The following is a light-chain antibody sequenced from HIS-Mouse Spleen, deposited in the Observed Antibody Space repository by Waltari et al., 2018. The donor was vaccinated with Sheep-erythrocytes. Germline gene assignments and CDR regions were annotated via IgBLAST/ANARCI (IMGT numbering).Light chain of an antibody. Sequence: QSALTQPASVSGSPGQSITISCPGTSSDAGRYNLFSWYQQHPGKAPKLMIYEGRKRPSGVSNRFSGSKSGNTASLTISGLQAEDEADYYCCSYAGSSTLVFGGGTKLTVL. V-gene: IGLV2-23*01. CDR2: EGR. CDR3: CSYAGSSTLV. CDR1: SSDAGRYNL. J-gene: IGLJ2*01.